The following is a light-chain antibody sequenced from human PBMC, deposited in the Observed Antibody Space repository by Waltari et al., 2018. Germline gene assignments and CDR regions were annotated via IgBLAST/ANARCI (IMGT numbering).Light chain of an antibody. CDR2: RNK. Sequence: QSVLTQPPSASGTPGQRVTISCSGSSSNIGSNYVYWYQQLPGTAPKLLIYRNKQRPSGVPDRFSGSKSGTSASRDISGLRSEDEADYYCAAWDDSLSGLFGTGTKVTVL. J-gene: IGLJ1*01. CDR1: SSNIGSNY. V-gene: IGLV1-47*01. CDR3: AAWDDSLSGL.